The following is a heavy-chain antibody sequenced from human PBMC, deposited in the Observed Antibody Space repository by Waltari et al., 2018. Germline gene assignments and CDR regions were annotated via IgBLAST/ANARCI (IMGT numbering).Heavy chain of an antibody. J-gene: IGHJ3*01. CDR3: ARDMTVSQSDGFDL. D-gene: IGHD4-4*01. Sequence: EVQLVESGGGLVQPGGSLRLSCAASGLIFRAFYMSWVRQAPGKGLEWVANIKQDGSETYYLDSVKGRFTISKDDVGNSLSLQMNNLRVEDTAVYYCARDMTVSQSDGFDLWGQGTMVTVS. V-gene: IGHV3-7*01. CDR2: IKQDGSET. CDR1: GLIFRAFY.